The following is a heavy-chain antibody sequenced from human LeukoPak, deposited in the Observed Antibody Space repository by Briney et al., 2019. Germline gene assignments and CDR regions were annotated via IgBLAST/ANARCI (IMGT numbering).Heavy chain of an antibody. J-gene: IGHJ4*02. CDR2: SYYSGST. CDR3: AGLHRTNRYFDY. CDR1: GGSISSNRYY. V-gene: IGHV4-39*01. Sequence: SETLSLTCSVSGGSISSNRYYWGWCRQPPGKGLDWIGTSYYSGSTYYSPSLKSRVTIYVDKTTNQLSLKLSCVTAADTAVYYCAGLHRTNRYFDYWDWGTGATVS. D-gene: IGHD1-14*01.